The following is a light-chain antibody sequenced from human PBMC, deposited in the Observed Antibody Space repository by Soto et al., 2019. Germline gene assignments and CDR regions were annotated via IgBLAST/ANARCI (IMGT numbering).Light chain of an antibody. CDR2: GNR. V-gene: IGLV1-40*01. CDR1: SSNLGAGYD. CDR3: QAYDYSLTAAV. Sequence: QSVLTQPPSVSGAPGQRVTISCTGTSSNLGAGYDVHWYQQLPGAVPKLVIFGNRNRPSGVPERFSGSKSGTSASLAITGLQAEDEDDYYCQAYDYSLTAAVFGGGTKLTVL. J-gene: IGLJ3*02.